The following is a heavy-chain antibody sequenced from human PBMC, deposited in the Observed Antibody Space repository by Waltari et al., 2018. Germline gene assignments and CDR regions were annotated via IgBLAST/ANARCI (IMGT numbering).Heavy chain of an antibody. D-gene: IGHD2-2*01. V-gene: IGHV2-5*01. CDR3: AHRQTSVPAAIESPFDP. CDR1: GFSLSTSGVG. Sequence: QITLKESGPTLMKPTQTLTLTCTFSGFSLSTSGVGVGWIRQPPGKALEWLALIYWNDDKRYSPSLKSRLTITNDTSKNQVVLTMTNMDPVDTATYSCAHRQTSVPAAIESPFDPWGQGTLVTVSS. CDR2: IYWNDDK. J-gene: IGHJ5*02.